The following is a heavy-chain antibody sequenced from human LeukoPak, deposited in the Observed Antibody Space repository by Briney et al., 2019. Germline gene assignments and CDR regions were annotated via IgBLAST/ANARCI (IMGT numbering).Heavy chain of an antibody. Sequence: GGSLRLSCAASGFSFSSYAMHWVRQAPGKGLEWVAFIRYDGSNKYYADSVKGRFTISRDNAKNSLYLQMNSLRAEDTAVYYCVRGSLASGVVVYYYYYLDVWGKGTTVTVSS. D-gene: IGHD3-3*01. CDR3: VRGSLASGVVVYYYYYLDV. J-gene: IGHJ6*03. CDR1: GFSFSSYA. V-gene: IGHV3-30*02. CDR2: IRYDGSNK.